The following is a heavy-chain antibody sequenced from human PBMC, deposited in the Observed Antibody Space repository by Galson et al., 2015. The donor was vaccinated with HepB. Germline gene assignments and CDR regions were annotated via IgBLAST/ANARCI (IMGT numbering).Heavy chain of an antibody. J-gene: IGHJ3*01. V-gene: IGHV1-3*01. CDR3: ARVDKIFGVAPLGY. Sequence: SVKVSCKASGYTFTSYAMHWVRQAPGQRLEWMGWINAGNGNTKYSQKFQGRVTITRDTSASTAYMELSSLRSEDTAVYYCARVDKIFGVAPLGYWGQGTMVTVSS. CDR1: GYTFTSYA. D-gene: IGHD3-3*01. CDR2: INAGNGNT.